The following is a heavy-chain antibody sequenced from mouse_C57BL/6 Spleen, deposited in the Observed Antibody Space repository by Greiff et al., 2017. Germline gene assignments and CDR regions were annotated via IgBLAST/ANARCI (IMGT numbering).Heavy chain of an antibody. CDR1: GYTFTGYW. CDR3: ARSLAYYGSRFAY. CDR2: ILPGSGST. J-gene: IGHJ3*01. V-gene: IGHV1-9*01. D-gene: IGHD1-1*01. Sequence: QQPGAELVRPGSSVKLSCKATGYTFTGYWIEWVKQRPGHGLEWIGEILPGSGSTNYNEKFKGKATFTADTSSNTAYMQLSSLTTEDSAIYYCARSLAYYGSRFAYWGQGTLVTVSA.